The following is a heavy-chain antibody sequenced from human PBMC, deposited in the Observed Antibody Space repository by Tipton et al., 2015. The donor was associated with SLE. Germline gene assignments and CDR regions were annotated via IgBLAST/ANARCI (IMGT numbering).Heavy chain of an antibody. V-gene: IGHV3-30*19. D-gene: IGHD2-21*02. CDR2: ISYDGSNK. CDR1: GFTFSNYG. J-gene: IGHJ6*02. Sequence: RSLRLSCAASGFTFSNYGMHWVRQAPGKGLEWVAVISYDGSNKYYADSVKGRFTISRDNSKNTLYLQMNSLRAEDTAVYYCARALGDHAYYYGMDVWGQGTTVTVSS. CDR3: ARALGDHAYYYGMDV.